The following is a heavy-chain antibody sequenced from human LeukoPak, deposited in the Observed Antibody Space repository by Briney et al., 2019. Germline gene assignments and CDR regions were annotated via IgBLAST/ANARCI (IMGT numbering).Heavy chain of an antibody. CDR3: AKDLQLGGFDY. V-gene: IGHV3-30*18. Sequence: GGYLRLSCAASGFTFSSYGMHWVRQAPGKGLEWVAVISYDGSNKYYADSVKGRFTISRDNSKNTLYLQMNSLRAEDTAVYYCAKDLQLGGFDYWGQGTLVTVSS. CDR1: GFTFSSYG. D-gene: IGHD3-10*01. CDR2: ISYDGSNK. J-gene: IGHJ4*02.